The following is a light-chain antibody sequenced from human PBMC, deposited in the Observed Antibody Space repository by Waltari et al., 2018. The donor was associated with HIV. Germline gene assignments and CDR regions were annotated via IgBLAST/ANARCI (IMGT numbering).Light chain of an antibody. CDR3: QVWDSSNDQYV. Sequence: SDALTQPPSVSVAPGQTATVTCEGHNIGSKKVHWYQRRPGQAPILVVYEDSDRPSGIPERFSGSKSGSTATLTISRVEDGDEADYFCQVWDSSNDQYVFGTGTQVTVL. CDR2: EDS. J-gene: IGLJ1*01. V-gene: IGLV3-21*02. CDR1: NIGSKK.